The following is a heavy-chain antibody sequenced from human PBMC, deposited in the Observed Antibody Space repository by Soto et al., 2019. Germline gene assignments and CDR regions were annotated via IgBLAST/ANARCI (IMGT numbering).Heavy chain of an antibody. Sequence: HVQLVQSGAEVKKPGASVKVSCKASGYTFTIYDLSWVRQAPGRGREWMGWISGYNGNTDYAQNLQDRVTLTADASASSVYMELRSRSSNATAVYYCARVDYYDSSGYYGYWGQGNVMTVPS. D-gene: IGHD3-22*01. V-gene: IGHV1-18*04. CDR3: ARVDYYDSSGYYGY. CDR1: GYTFTIYD. J-gene: IGHJ4*02. CDR2: ISGYNGNT.